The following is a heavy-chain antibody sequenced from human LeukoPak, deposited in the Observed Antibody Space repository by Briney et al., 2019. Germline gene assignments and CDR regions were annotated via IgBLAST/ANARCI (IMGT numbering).Heavy chain of an antibody. CDR1: GFTFSSYE. V-gene: IGHV3-48*03. J-gene: IGHJ4*02. CDR3: ARDLLGDSQTG. Sequence: PGGSLRLSCAASGFTFSSYEMDWVRQAPGKGLEWVSYISSSGSTIYYADSVKGRFTISRDNAKNSLYLQMNSLRAEDTAVYYCARDLLGDSQTGWGQGTLVTVSS. CDR2: ISSSGSTI. D-gene: IGHD4-17*01.